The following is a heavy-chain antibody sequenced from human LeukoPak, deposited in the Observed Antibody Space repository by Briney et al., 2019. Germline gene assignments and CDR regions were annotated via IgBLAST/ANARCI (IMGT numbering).Heavy chain of an antibody. D-gene: IGHD1-26*01. V-gene: IGHV3-21*01. CDR3: ARVGSGATREDAFDI. J-gene: IGHJ3*02. Sequence: GVSLRLSCAASGFSFSTYSMNWVRQALGKRLEWVSIIGSSGSHIYYADSMKGRFSISRDNAKNSLFLQMNSPRAEDTAVYYCARVGSGATREDAFDIWGQGTMVTVSS. CDR1: GFSFSTYS. CDR2: IGSSGSHI.